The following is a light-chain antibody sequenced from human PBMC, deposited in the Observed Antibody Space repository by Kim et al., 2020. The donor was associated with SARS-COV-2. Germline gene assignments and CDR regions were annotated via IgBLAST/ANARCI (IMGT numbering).Light chain of an antibody. V-gene: IGKV1D-8*01. CDR1: QGISNY. CDR3: QQYYSFPWT. Sequence: ASTGDRVTISFRMSQGISNYLSWYQQKPGKAPELLIYAAYTLQSGVPSRFSGSGSGTDFTLTISCLQSEDFATYYCQQYYSFPWTFGQGTTVDIK. CDR2: AAY. J-gene: IGKJ1*01.